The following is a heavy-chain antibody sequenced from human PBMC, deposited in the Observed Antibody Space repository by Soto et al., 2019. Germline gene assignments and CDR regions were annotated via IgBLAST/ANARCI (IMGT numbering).Heavy chain of an antibody. J-gene: IGHJ4*01. CDR2: IGGGGDRT. V-gene: IGHV3-23*01. Sequence: GGSLRLSCAASGFTFISYAMNWVRQAPGKGLEWVSAIGGGGDRTDYADSVKGRFTISRDNSKSTLYLQMNSLRAEDTALYYCAKVGRPTLANYFASWGHGTLVTVSS. CDR3: AKVGRPTLANYFAS. CDR1: GFTFISYA.